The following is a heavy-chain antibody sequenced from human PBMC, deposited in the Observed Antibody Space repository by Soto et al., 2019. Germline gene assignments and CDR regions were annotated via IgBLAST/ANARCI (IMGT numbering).Heavy chain of an antibody. CDR2: ISGSGGST. CDR1: GFTFSSYA. Sequence: GGSLRLSCAASGFTFSSYAMSWVRQAPGKGLEWVSAISGSGGSTYYADSVKGRFTISRDNSKNTLYLQMNSLRAEDTAVYYCAKAPILLQLLYYFDYWGQGTLVTVSS. J-gene: IGHJ4*02. D-gene: IGHD6-6*01. V-gene: IGHV3-23*01. CDR3: AKAPILLQLLYYFDY.